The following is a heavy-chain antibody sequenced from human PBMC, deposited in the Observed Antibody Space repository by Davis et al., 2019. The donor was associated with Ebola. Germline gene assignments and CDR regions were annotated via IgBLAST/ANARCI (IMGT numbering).Heavy chain of an antibody. CDR1: GFTFNNYA. CDR3: ARGPSTGNSFSY. D-gene: IGHD6-13*01. J-gene: IGHJ4*02. V-gene: IGHV3-23*01. Sequence: GGSLRLSCAASGFTFNNYAMSWVRQAPGKGLEWVSAISGSGGSTYYADSVKGRFTISRDNSKNTLYLQMNSLRAEDTAVYYCARGPSTGNSFSYWGQGTLVTVSS. CDR2: ISGSGGST.